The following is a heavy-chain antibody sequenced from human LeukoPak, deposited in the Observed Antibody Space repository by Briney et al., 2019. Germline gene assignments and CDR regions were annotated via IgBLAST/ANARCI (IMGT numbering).Heavy chain of an antibody. CDR2: ISSSGSTI. CDR3: GRDHPVAGFDY. Sequence: GGSLRLSCAASGFTFSSYEMNWVRQAPGKGLERVSYISSSGSTIYYADSVKGRFTISRDNAKNSLYLQMNSLRAEDTAVYYCGRDHPVAGFDYGGREPWSPSPQ. D-gene: IGHD6-19*01. J-gene: IGHJ4*02. V-gene: IGHV3-48*03. CDR1: GFTFSSYE.